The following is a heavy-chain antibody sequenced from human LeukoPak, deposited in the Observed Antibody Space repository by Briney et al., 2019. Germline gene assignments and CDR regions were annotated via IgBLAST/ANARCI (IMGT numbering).Heavy chain of an antibody. D-gene: IGHD3-22*01. CDR3: ARDLRPYYYDSREFDP. CDR1: GGSISSYY. J-gene: IGHJ5*02. V-gene: IGHV4-4*07. CDR2: IYTSGST. Sequence: SETLSLTCTVSGGSISSYYWSWIRQPAGKGLEWIGRIYTSGSTNYNPSLKSRVTMSVDTSKNQFSLKLSSVTAADTAVYYRARDLRPYYYDSREFDPWGQGTLVTVSS.